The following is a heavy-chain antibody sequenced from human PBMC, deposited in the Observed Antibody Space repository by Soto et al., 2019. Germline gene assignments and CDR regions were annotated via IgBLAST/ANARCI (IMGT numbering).Heavy chain of an antibody. CDR1: GYTITCYA. J-gene: IGHJ6*02. V-gene: IGHV1-18*04. CDR2: ISAYNGNT. Sequence: APAKVACKASGYTITCYAISWVRQAPGQGLEWMGWISAYNGNTNYAQKLQGRGTMTTDTSTSTAYMELRSLRSDDTAVSYCARDPVDYDFWSGYSSGMDVWRQGTTVTVSS. D-gene: IGHD3-3*01. CDR3: ARDPVDYDFWSGYSSGMDV.